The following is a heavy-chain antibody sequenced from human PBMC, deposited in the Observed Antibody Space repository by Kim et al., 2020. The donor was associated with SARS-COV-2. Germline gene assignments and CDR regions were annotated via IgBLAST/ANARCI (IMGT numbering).Heavy chain of an antibody. CDR1: GFTFSSHG. CDR3: SYFDY. V-gene: IGHV3-33*01. Sequence: GGSLRLSCVASGFTFSSHGMHWVRQAPGKGLEWVAVIWHDGSDKYCADSVKGRFTISRDNSKNTLYLQMNSLRGEDTAVYYCSYFDYWGQGTLVTVSS. J-gene: IGHJ4*02. CDR2: IWHDGSDK.